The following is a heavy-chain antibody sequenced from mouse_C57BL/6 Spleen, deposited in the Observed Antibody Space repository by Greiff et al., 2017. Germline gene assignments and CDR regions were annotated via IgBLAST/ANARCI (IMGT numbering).Heavy chain of an antibody. V-gene: IGHV1-81*01. J-gene: IGHJ4*01. CDR2: IYPRSGNT. CDR3: ARYRQSYAMDY. CDR1: GYTFTSYG. D-gene: IGHD2-14*01. Sequence: QVQLQQSGAELARPGASVKLSCKASGYTFTSYGLSWVKQRTGQGLEWIGEIYPRSGNTYYNEKFKGKATLTADKSSSTAYMELRSLTSEDSAVYFCARYRQSYAMDYWGQGTSVTVSS.